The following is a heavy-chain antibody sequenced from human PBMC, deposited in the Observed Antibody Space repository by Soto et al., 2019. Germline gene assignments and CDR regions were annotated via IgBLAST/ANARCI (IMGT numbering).Heavy chain of an antibody. Sequence: GGSLRLSCAASGFSFRTYAMGWVRQAPGKGLEWVSGISGSGGRTYYADSVKGRFTISRDNSKNTVYLQVNSLRAEDTAVYYCAKIAEAVAGTVYASWGQGTLVTVSS. CDR2: ISGSGGRT. D-gene: IGHD6-19*01. CDR1: GFSFRTYA. CDR3: AKIAEAVAGTVYAS. V-gene: IGHV3-23*01. J-gene: IGHJ5*02.